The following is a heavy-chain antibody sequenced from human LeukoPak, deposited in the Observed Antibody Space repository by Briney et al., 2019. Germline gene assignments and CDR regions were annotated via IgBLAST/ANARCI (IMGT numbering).Heavy chain of an antibody. CDR2: ISYDGSNK. CDR3: ARGGYYDIGGYFDY. D-gene: IGHD3-9*01. V-gene: IGHV3-30-3*01. J-gene: IGHJ4*02. CDR1: GFTFSSYA. Sequence: GGSLRLSCAASGFTFSSYATHWVRQAPGKGLEWVAVISYDGSNKYYADSVKGRFTISRDNSKNTLYLQMNSLRAEDTAVYYCARGGYYDIGGYFDYWGQGTLVTVSS.